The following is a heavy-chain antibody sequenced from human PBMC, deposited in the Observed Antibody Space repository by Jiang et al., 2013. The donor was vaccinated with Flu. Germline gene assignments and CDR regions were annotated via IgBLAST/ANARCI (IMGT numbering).Heavy chain of an antibody. Sequence: GSGLVKPSETLSLTCTVSGGSISSYYWSWIRQPPGKGLEWIGYISYSGSTNYNPSLRSRVTISVDTSKHQFSLKLSSVTAADTAVYYCARSLQYCSGGSCYQGLDYWGQGTLVTVSS. J-gene: IGHJ4*02. D-gene: IGHD2-15*01. V-gene: IGHV4-59*08. CDR2: ISYSGST. CDR1: GGSISSYY. CDR3: ARSLQYCSGGSCYQGLDY.